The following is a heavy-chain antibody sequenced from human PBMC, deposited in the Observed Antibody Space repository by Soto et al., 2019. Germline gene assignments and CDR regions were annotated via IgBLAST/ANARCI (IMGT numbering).Heavy chain of an antibody. V-gene: IGHV3-64*01. D-gene: IGHD6-13*01. Sequence: GGSLRLSCAASGFTFSSYAMHWVRQAPGKGLEYVSAISSNGGSTYYANSVKGRFTISRDNSKNTLYLQMGSLRAEDMAVYYCARGEGYSSSWATLSEVDYWGQGTLVTVSS. J-gene: IGHJ4*02. CDR3: ARGEGYSSSWATLSEVDY. CDR2: ISSNGGST. CDR1: GFTFSSYA.